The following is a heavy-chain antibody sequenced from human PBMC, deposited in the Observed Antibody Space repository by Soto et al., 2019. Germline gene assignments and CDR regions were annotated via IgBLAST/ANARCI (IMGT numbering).Heavy chain of an antibody. CDR1: GGTFSSYT. J-gene: IGHJ5*02. CDR3: ARISSSWWVFDP. V-gene: IGHV1-69*02. D-gene: IGHD6-13*01. Sequence: VKVSCKASGGTFSSYTISWVRQAPGQGLEWMGRIIPILGIANYAQKFQGRVTITADKSTSTAYMELSSLRSEDTAVYYCARISSSWWVFDPWGQGTLVTVSS. CDR2: IIPILGIA.